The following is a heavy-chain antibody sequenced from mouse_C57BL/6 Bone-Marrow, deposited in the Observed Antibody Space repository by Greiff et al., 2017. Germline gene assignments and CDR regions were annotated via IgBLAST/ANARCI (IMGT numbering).Heavy chain of an antibody. CDR2: IYPRSGNT. CDR3: ARDDGYPLYYCAMDY. V-gene: IGHV1-81*01. J-gene: IGHJ4*01. Sequence: QVQLQQSGAELARPGASVKLSCKASGYTFTSYGISWVKQRTGQGLEWIGEIYPRSGNTYYNEKFKGKATLTADKSSSTAYMELRSLTSEDSAVYFCARDDGYPLYYCAMDYWGQGTSVTVSS. CDR1: GYTFTSYG. D-gene: IGHD2-3*01.